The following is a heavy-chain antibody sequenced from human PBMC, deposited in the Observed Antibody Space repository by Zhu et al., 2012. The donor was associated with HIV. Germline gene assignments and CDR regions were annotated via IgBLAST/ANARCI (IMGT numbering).Heavy chain of an antibody. V-gene: IGHV4-38-2*02. CDR3: ARDLLTTMIVVVISDAFDI. CDR1: GNSISSGYY. D-gene: IGHD3-22*01. CDR2: IHRGGST. Sequence: QVQLQESGPGLVKPSETLSLTCAVSGNSISSGYYWGWIRQPPGKGLEWIGSIHRGGSTYHNPSLKSRVTLSVDTSKNQFSLKLSSVTAADTAVYYCARDLLTTMIVVVISDAFDIWGQGTMVHRLF. J-gene: IGHJ3*02.